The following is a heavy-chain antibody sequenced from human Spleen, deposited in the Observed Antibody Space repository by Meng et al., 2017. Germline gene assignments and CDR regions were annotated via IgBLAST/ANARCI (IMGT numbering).Heavy chain of an antibody. CDR1: GYTLTELS. J-gene: IGHJ3*02. D-gene: IGHD3-22*01. V-gene: IGHV1-24*01. Sequence: ASVKVSCKVSGYTLTELSMHWVRQAPGKGLEWMGGFDPEDGETIYAQKFQGRVTMTEDTSTDTAYMELSSLRSEDTAVYYCATDAPYYDSSGVMRGSAFDIWGQGTMVTVSS. CDR2: FDPEDGET. CDR3: ATDAPYYDSSGVMRGSAFDI.